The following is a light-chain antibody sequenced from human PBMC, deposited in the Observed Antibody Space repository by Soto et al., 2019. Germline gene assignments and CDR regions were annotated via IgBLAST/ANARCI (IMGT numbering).Light chain of an antibody. Sequence: IQLTQSPSSLSASVGDRVTITCRASQGINKFLAWYQQRPGKAPQLLVYGASTLQSGVPSRFSGRGSGTDFTLTISSLQPEDFATYYCQQLTNFRFTFGQGTKLDIK. CDR2: GAS. CDR3: QQLTNFRFT. V-gene: IGKV1-9*01. CDR1: QGINKF. J-gene: IGKJ2*01.